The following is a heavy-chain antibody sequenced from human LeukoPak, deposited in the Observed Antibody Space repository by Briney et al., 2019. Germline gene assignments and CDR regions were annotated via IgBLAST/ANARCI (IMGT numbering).Heavy chain of an antibody. Sequence: GGSLRLSCAASGFTFSGSALHWVRQASGKGLEWVGRIRSTANGYATAYAASVKGRFTISRDNSKNTLYLQMNSLRAEDTTVYYCAKDRRYSGSYVLVAYMDVWGKGTTVTVSS. J-gene: IGHJ6*03. CDR1: GFTFSGSA. D-gene: IGHD1-26*01. V-gene: IGHV3-73*01. CDR2: IRSTANGYAT. CDR3: AKDRRYSGSYVLVAYMDV.